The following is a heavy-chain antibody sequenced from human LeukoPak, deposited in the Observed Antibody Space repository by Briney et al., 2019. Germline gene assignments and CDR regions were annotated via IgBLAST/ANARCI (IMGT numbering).Heavy chain of an antibody. CDR2: IDSSGKT. CDR1: GDSISSQY. J-gene: IGHJ5*02. V-gene: IGHV4-4*07. Sequence: PSETLSLTCTVSGDSISSQYWSWIRQSPGKGLEWIGRIDSSGKTNYNPSLKSRVSISIDKSKGQFSLKVNSVTAADTAVYYRARGVGSSSSNWFDPWGQGALVTVSS. CDR3: ARGVGSSSSNWFDP. D-gene: IGHD6-13*01.